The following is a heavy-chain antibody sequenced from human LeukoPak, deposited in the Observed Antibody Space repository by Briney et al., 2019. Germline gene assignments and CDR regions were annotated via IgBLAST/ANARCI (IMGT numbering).Heavy chain of an antibody. CDR3: AKVWESWSHVFDH. CDR2: NTGRDGRT. J-gene: IGHJ4*02. D-gene: IGHD1-26*01. Sequence: GGPVTLLCAASGFTFSRYAVLWLRHAPGKAREGGSGNTGRDGRTYYADSVTGRLTISRDHSKHTLYLQMNSLRDEDTGVHYCAKVWESWSHVFDHWGQGTLVTVSS. CDR1: GFTFSRYA. V-gene: IGHV3-23*01.